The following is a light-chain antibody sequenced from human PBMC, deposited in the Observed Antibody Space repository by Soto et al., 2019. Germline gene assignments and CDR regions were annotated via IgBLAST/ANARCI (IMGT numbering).Light chain of an antibody. J-gene: IGKJ1*01. CDR2: ATS. CDR3: QQSYSVPT. Sequence: IQLTQSPSCLSASVGDRVTITCRASHSIHSHLNWYQQKPGKAPKFLIYATSNLQSGVPSRFSGCSAGTYFTITISSLQPEDFATYYCQQSYSVPTFGQGTKVDI. V-gene: IGKV1-39*01. CDR1: HSIHSH.